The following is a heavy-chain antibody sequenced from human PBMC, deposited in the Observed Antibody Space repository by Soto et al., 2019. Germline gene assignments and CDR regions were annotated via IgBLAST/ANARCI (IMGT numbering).Heavy chain of an antibody. J-gene: IGHJ6*02. CDR2: ISYDGSNK. CDR1: GFTFSSYG. V-gene: IGHV3-30*18. Sequence: QVQLVESGGGVVQPGRSLRLSCAASGFTFSSYGMHWVRQAPGKGLEWVAVISYDGSNKYYADSVKGRFTISRDNSKNTLYLQMNSLRAEDTAVYYCAKALTTVTTRGYYYYGMDVWGQGTTVTVSS. D-gene: IGHD4-17*01. CDR3: AKALTTVTTRGYYYYGMDV.